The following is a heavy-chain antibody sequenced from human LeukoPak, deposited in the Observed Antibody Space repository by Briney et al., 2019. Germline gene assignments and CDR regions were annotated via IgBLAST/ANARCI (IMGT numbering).Heavy chain of an antibody. Sequence: ESGPTLVNPTQSLTLTCTFSGFSLSTSGMCVSWIRQPPGKALEWLARIDWDDDKYYSTSLKTRLTISKDTSKNQVVLTMTNMDPVDTAAYYCARIRDSRYDFDYWGQGTLVTVSS. CDR1: GFSLSTSGMC. CDR2: IDWDDDK. V-gene: IGHV2-70*11. CDR3: ARIRDSRYDFDY. D-gene: IGHD6-25*01. J-gene: IGHJ4*02.